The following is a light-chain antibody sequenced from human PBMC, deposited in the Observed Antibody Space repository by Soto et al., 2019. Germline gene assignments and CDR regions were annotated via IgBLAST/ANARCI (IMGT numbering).Light chain of an antibody. Sequence: QSVLTQPASVSGSPGQSITISCTGTSSGVGSYTLVSWYQQHPGKAPKLLIYEGIKRPSGVSSRFSGSKSGNTASLTISGLQAEEEADYYCCSYVGANVFGGGTKVTVL. CDR2: EGI. CDR3: CSYVGANV. CDR1: SSGVGSYTL. J-gene: IGLJ3*02. V-gene: IGLV2-23*01.